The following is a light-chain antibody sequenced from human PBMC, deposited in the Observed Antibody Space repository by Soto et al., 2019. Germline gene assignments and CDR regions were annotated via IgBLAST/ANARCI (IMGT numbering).Light chain of an antibody. CDR3: QQYGSSPRYS. V-gene: IGKV3-20*01. J-gene: IGKJ2*03. Sequence: DIGLTQYPGTLSLSPGERATLSCRASQSVDSRYLAWYQQKPGQAPRLVIHAVSRRATGIPDRFSGSGSGTDFTLTISRLEPEDFAEYYCQQYGSSPRYSFGQGTKLEIK. CDR1: QSVDSRY. CDR2: AVS.